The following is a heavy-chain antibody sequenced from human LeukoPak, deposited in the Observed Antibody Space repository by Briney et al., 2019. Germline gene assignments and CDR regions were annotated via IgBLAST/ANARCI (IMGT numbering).Heavy chain of an antibody. V-gene: IGHV1-69*04. CDR2: INPILGMA. Sequence: SVNVSCKASGGTFSSYVIRWVRQAPGQGREWMGRINPILGMANNAQKLQGRVTITADKSTSTAYMELSSLRSEDTAVYYCARGEVGYCTNGVCYHYYYYYMDVWGKGTSVTVSS. CDR1: GGTFSSYV. D-gene: IGHD2-8*01. CDR3: ARGEVGYCTNGVCYHYYYYYMDV. J-gene: IGHJ6*03.